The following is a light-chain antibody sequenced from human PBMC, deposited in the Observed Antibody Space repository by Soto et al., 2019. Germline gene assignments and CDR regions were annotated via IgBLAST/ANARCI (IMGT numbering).Light chain of an antibody. CDR3: QQLYSFPPWT. CDR1: QGIRSY. CDR2: DAS. J-gene: IGKJ1*01. V-gene: IGKV1-9*01. Sequence: DTQLTQSPSXLSASVGDRVTITCRASQGIRSYLAWYQQKPGKAPKLLIYDASTLQTGVPSRFSGSGSGTEFTLTISSLQPEDFATYYCQQLYSFPPWTFGQGTKVDIK.